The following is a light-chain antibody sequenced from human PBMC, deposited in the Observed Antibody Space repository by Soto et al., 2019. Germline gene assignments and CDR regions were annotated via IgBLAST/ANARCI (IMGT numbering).Light chain of an antibody. V-gene: IGLV3-1*01. J-gene: IGLJ2*01. CDR3: QAWDSSTVV. CDR2: QDS. CDR1: KLGDKY. Sequence: SYELTQPPSVSVSPGQTASXTXXXXKLGDKYACWYQQKPGQSPVLVIYQDSKRPSGIPERFSGSNSGNTATLTISGTQAMDEADYYCQAWDSSTVVFGGGTKLTVL.